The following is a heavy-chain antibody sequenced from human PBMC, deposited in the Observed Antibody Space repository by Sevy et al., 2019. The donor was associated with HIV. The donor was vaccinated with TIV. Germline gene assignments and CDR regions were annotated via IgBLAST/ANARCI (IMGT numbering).Heavy chain of an antibody. V-gene: IGHV6-1*01. CDR3: ARGRNVLLWFGQFDP. CDR2: TYYRSKCNN. Sequence: SQTLSLTCALSGDSVSSNSAAWNWIRQPPSSGLEWLGRTYYRSKCNNDYAVPVKTRLTINPYTSKNQFSLQLNSVTPEDTAVYYCARGRNVLLWFGQFDPWGQGTLVTVSS. CDR1: GDSVSSNSAA. J-gene: IGHJ5*02. D-gene: IGHD3-10*01.